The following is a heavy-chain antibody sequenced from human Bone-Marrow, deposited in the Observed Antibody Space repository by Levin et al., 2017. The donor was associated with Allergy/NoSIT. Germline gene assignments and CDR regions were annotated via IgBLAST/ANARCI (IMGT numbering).Heavy chain of an antibody. Sequence: GGSLRLSCTASGFTFGDYAMSWVRQAPGKGLEWVGFIRSKAYGGTTEYAASVKGRFTISRDDSKSIAYLQMNSLKTEDTAVYYCTRAYTVRQYFQHWGQGTLVTVSS. CDR2: IRSKAYGGTT. CDR1: GFTFGDYA. CDR3: TRAYTVRQYFQH. J-gene: IGHJ1*01. D-gene: IGHD4-17*01. V-gene: IGHV3-49*04.